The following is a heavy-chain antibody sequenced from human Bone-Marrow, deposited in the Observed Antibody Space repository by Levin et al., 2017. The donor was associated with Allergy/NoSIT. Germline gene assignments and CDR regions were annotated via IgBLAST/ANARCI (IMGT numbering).Heavy chain of an antibody. CDR1: GFTFSSYE. Sequence: GGSLRLSCAASGFTFSSYEMNWVRQAPGKGLEWVSYISSSGSTIYYADSVKGRFTISRDNAKNSLYLQMNSLRAEDTAVYYCAREGGAGTGPHYYYGMDVWGQGTTVTVSS. J-gene: IGHJ6*02. D-gene: IGHD6-13*01. V-gene: IGHV3-48*03. CDR3: AREGGAGTGPHYYYGMDV. CDR2: ISSSGSTI.